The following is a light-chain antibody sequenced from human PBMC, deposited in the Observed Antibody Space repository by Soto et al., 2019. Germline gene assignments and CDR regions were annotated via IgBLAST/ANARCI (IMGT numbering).Light chain of an antibody. Sequence: EIVMTQSPATLSVSPGESATLSCRASQSVSSNLAWHQQKPCQAPRILMYDASTRATSISARFSGSGSGTDFTFTISSRQPEDIATYYCQQYDNLPITFGQGTRLEI. CDR3: QQYDNLPIT. CDR2: DAS. CDR1: QSVSSN. J-gene: IGKJ5*01. V-gene: IGKV3-15*01.